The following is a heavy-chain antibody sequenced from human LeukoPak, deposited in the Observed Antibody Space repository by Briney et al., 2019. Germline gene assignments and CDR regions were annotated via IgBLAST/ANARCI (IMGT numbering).Heavy chain of an antibody. J-gene: IGHJ6*03. V-gene: IGHV1-69*05. CDR2: IIPIFGTA. D-gene: IGHD3-3*01. CDR1: GGTFSSYA. CDR3: ARGRITIFGVAPGDYYYMDV. Sequence: ASVKVSCKPSGGTFSSYAISWVRQAPGQGLEWRGGIIPIFGTANYAQKFQGRVTITTDESTSTAYMELSSLRSEDTAVYYCARGRITIFGVAPGDYYYMDVWGKGTTVTVSS.